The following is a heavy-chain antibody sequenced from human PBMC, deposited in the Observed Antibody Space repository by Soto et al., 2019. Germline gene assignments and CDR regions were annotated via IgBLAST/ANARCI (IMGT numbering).Heavy chain of an antibody. Sequence: GGSLRLSCAASGFIVSDNYMIWVRQAPGKGLEWVSVIYSGGTTYYADSVKGRFTISRDNSKNTLSLQMNSLRAEDTAVYYCARRAAAAAITSMAFDIWGQGTMVTVSS. D-gene: IGHD6-13*01. CDR2: IYSGGTT. CDR3: ARRAAAAAITSMAFDI. CDR1: GFIVSDNY. J-gene: IGHJ3*02. V-gene: IGHV3-53*01.